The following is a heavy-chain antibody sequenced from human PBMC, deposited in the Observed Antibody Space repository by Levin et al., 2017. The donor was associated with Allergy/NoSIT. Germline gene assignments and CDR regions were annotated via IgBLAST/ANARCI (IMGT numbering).Heavy chain of an antibody. D-gene: IGHD2-15*01. V-gene: IGHV4-59*08. CDR1: GGSISSYY. CDR3: ARLSSCSGGSCYHTDWFDP. Sequence: NTSETLSLTCTVSGGSISSYYWSWFRQPPGKGLEWIGYIFYSGSTNYNPSLKSRVTISVDTSKNQFSLKLSSVTAADTAVYYCARLSSCSGGSCYHTDWFDPWGQGTLVTVSS. CDR2: IFYSGST. J-gene: IGHJ5*02.